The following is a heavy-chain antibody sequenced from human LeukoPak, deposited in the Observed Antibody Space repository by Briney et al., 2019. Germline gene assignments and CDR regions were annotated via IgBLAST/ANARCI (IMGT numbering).Heavy chain of an antibody. V-gene: IGHV3-11*01. D-gene: IGHD3-16*02. CDR2: IRSTGSST. CDR1: GFTFRDYY. J-gene: IGHJ4*02. CDR3: ANLSRDY. Sequence: GGSLRLSCTASGFTFRDYYVTWIRQAPGKGLEWVSYIRSTGSSTAYADSVKGRFTISRDNAKNSLYLQMNSLRAEDTAVYYCANLSRDYWGQGTLVTVSS.